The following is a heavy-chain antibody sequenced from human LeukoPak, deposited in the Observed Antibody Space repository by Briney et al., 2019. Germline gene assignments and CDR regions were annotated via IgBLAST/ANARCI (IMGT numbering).Heavy chain of an antibody. V-gene: IGHV1-69*04. J-gene: IGHJ4*02. CDR3: ARVGYCRGATCYGRIDY. CDR2: IIPILDVA. D-gene: IGHD2-15*01. CDR1: GGTFSDYA. Sequence: AASVKVSCKASGGTFSDYAFSWARQAPGQGLEWMGRIIPILDVANYAQNFQGRVTITADISTSTAYMELSSLRSEDTAVYYCARVGYCRGATCYGRIDYWGQGTLVTVSS.